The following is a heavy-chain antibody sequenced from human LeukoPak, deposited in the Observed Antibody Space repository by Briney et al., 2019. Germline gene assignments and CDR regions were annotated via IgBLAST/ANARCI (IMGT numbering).Heavy chain of an antibody. V-gene: IGHV3-21*01. CDR2: ISSSSSYI. D-gene: IGHD1-26*01. CDR1: GFTFSSYS. Sequence: GGSLRLSCAASGFTFSSYSMNWVRQAPGKGLEWVSSISSSSSYIYYADSVKGRFTISRDNAKNSLYLQMNSLRAEDTAVYYCARPRNSGSYYGDFYFDYWGQGTLVTVSS. J-gene: IGHJ4*02. CDR3: ARPRNSGSYYGDFYFDY.